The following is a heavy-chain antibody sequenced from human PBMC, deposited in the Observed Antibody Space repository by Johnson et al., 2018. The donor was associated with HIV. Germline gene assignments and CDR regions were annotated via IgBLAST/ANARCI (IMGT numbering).Heavy chain of an antibody. CDR2: IKQGGSEK. Sequence: MQLVESGGGLVRPGESLRLSCVASGFTFSGYWMTWVRQAPGKGLEWVANIKQGGSEKYYVDSVKGRFTISRDNAKKSLYLEMNSLRVDDTAVYYCARDRLYSSGWYGTDAFDIWGQGTMVTVSS. CDR3: ARDRLYSSGWYGTDAFDI. D-gene: IGHD6-19*01. J-gene: IGHJ3*02. CDR1: GFTFSGYW. V-gene: IGHV3-7*01.